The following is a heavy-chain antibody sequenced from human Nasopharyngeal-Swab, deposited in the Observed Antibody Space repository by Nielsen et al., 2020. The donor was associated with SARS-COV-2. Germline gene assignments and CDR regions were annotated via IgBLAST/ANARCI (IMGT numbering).Heavy chain of an antibody. CDR1: GFTFSNYD. J-gene: IGHJ4*02. CDR2: IIYNGVRT. CDR3: AAPGTRCSGDKCDMWVFDY. Sequence: GGSLRLSCVSSGFTFSNYDMSWVRLAPGQGLEWVSSIIYNGVRTAYGDSATGRFTISRDNSKNTVYLQMSSLRAEDTAVYYCAAPGTRCSGDKCDMWVFDYWGQGTQVTVSS. D-gene: IGHD2-15*01. V-gene: IGHV3-23*01.